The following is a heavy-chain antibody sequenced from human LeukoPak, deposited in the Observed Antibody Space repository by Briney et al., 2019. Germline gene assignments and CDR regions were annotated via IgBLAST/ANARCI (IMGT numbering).Heavy chain of an antibody. J-gene: IGHJ3*02. CDR3: ATDSTEADGFDI. CDR2: FDSEDGKT. D-gene: IGHD2/OR15-2a*01. Sequence: ASVKVSCKVSGNTLNELSMHWVRQAPGKGLEWMGGFDSEDGKTFYAEKFQGRVTMTEDTSTDTAYMELSSLKYDDTAVYFCATDSTEADGFDIWGQGTMVTVSS. CDR1: GNTLNELS. V-gene: IGHV1-24*01.